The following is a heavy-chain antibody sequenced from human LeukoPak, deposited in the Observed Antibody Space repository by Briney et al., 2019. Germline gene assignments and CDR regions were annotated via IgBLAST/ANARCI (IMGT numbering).Heavy chain of an antibody. D-gene: IGHD5-18*01. Sequence: SETLSLTCTVSGGSISSYYWSWIRQPPRKGLEWVGYIYYSGSTNYNPSLKSRVTISVDTSKNQSSLKLSSVTAADTAVYYCARVDTAILPYFDYWGQGTLVTVSS. V-gene: IGHV4-59*01. CDR3: ARVDTAILPYFDY. CDR1: GGSISSYY. CDR2: IYYSGST. J-gene: IGHJ4*02.